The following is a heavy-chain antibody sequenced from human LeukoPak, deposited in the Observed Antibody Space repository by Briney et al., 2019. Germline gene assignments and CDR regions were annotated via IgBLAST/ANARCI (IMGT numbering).Heavy chain of an antibody. J-gene: IGHJ4*02. D-gene: IGHD4-23*01. CDR1: GGSISRYY. CDR2: IYYSGST. Sequence: SETLSLTCTVSGGSISRYYWGWIRQPPRKGLEWIGYIYYSGSTNYNPSLKSRVTISVDTSKNQFSLKLSSVSAADTAMYYCARQAGGLFDYWGQGTLVTVSS. CDR3: ARQAGGLFDY. V-gene: IGHV4-59*01.